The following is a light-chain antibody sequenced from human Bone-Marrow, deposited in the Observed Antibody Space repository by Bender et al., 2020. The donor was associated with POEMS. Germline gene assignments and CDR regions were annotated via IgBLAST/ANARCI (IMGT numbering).Light chain of an antibody. CDR1: TGNVGGYNY. CDR3: CSYAGGGVWV. V-gene: IGLV2-11*01. J-gene: IGLJ3*02. CDR2: EVN. Sequence: QSALTQPRSVSGSPGQSVTISCTGSTGNVGGYNYVSWYQQHPGKAPKLMIYEVNKRPSGVPDRFSGSKSGNTASLTISGLRAEDEADYYCCSYAGGGVWVFGGGTKLTVL.